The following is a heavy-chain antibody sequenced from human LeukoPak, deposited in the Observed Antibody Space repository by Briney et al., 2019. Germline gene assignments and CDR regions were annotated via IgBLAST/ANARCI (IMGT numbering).Heavy chain of an antibody. J-gene: IGHJ6*02. Sequence: GGSLRLSCAASGFTFSSYWMSWVRQAPGKGLEWVANIKQDGSEKYYVDSVKGRFTISRDNAKNSLYPQMNSLRAEDTAVYYCARDRGQWLVSNYYYYGIDVWGQGTTVTVSS. V-gene: IGHV3-7*01. D-gene: IGHD6-19*01. CDR3: ARDRGQWLVSNYYYYGIDV. CDR1: GFTFSSYW. CDR2: IKQDGSEK.